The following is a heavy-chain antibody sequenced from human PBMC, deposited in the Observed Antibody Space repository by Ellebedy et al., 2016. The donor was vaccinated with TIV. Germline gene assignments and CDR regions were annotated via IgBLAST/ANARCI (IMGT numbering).Heavy chain of an antibody. Sequence: GESLKISCAASGFTFSSDWMHWVRQTPGKGLVWVSRINGDGSRINYVDSLKGRFTISRDNAKNTLFLQMNSLRADDTAVYYCARGREGSFDYWGQGTLVTVSS. V-gene: IGHV3-74*01. CDR3: ARGREGSFDY. J-gene: IGHJ4*02. CDR1: GFTFSSDW. CDR2: INGDGSRI.